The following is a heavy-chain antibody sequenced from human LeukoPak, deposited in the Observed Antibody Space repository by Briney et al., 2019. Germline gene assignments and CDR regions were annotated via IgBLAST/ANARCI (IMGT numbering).Heavy chain of an antibody. CDR1: GYTFTSSG. CDR2: ISAYNGNT. D-gene: IGHD2-2*01. V-gene: IGHV1-18*01. J-gene: IGHJ6*03. CDR3: ARGLVVVPALTVDYYYMDV. Sequence: GASVKVSFKASGYTFTSSGISWVRQAPGQGLEWMGWISAYNGNTNYAQKLQGRVTMTTDTSTSTAYMELRSLRSDDTAVYYCARGLVVVPALTVDYYYMDVWGKGTTVTVSS.